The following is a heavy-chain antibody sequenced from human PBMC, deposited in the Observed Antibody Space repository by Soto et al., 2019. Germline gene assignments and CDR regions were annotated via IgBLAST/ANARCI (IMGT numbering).Heavy chain of an antibody. Sequence: QVQLVESGGGVVQPGRSLRLSCAASGFTFPNYAMHWVRQSPGKGLVWVAIISYDGTKTYYADSVRGRFTISRDNSKNTLYLQMDSLRAEDTSLYYCARGRGRSYAFGSGSYSDYWGRGTLVTVSS. CDR3: ARGRGRSYAFGSGSYSDY. CDR1: GFTFPNYA. CDR2: ISYDGTKT. D-gene: IGHD3-10*01. V-gene: IGHV3-30-3*01. J-gene: IGHJ4*02.